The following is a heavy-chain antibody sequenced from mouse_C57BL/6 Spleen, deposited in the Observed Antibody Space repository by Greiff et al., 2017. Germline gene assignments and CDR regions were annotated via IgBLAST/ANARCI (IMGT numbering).Heavy chain of an antibody. CDR1: GYTFTSYW. J-gene: IGHJ2*01. Sequence: QVHVKQSGAELAKPGASVKLSCKASGYTFTSYWMHWVKQRPGQGLEWIGYINPSSGYTKYNQKFKDKATLTADKSSSTAYMQLSSLTYEDSAVYYCATSNWDHYFDYWGQGTTLTVSS. D-gene: IGHD4-1*01. CDR3: ATSNWDHYFDY. CDR2: INPSSGYT. V-gene: IGHV1-7*01.